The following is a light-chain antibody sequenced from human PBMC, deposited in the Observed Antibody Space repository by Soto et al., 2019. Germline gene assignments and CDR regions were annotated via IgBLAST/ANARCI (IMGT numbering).Light chain of an antibody. CDR3: QQTYNSPET. CDR1: QSIDNY. V-gene: IGKV1-39*01. CDR2: AAS. Sequence: DIQMTQSPSSLSASVGDRVTITCRASQSIDNYLNWFQQKPGNPPKLLIYAASILQSGVPSRFSGRGSGTDFTLTISSLQPEDFTTYYCQQTYNSPETFGQGTKVEL. J-gene: IGKJ1*01.